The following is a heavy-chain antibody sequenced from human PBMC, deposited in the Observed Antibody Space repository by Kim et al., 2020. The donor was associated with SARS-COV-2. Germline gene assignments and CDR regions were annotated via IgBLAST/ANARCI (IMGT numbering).Heavy chain of an antibody. CDR1: GFTFSSYA. Sequence: GGSLRLSCAASGFTFSSYAMSWVRQAPGKGLEWVSAISGSGGSTYYADSVKGRFTISRDNSKNTLYLQMNSLRAEDTAVYYCAKEPGYSSGWYSRTHYFDYWGQGTLVTVSS. CDR3: AKEPGYSSGWYSRTHYFDY. V-gene: IGHV3-23*01. J-gene: IGHJ4*02. CDR2: ISGSGGST. D-gene: IGHD6-19*01.